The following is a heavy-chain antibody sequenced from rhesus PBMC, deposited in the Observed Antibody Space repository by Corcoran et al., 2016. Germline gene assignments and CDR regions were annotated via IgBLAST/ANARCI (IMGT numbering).Heavy chain of an antibody. J-gene: IGHJ4*01. D-gene: IGHD3S6*01. V-gene: IGHV7-114*01. CDR1: GYTFTTSA. Sequence: QVQLVQSGAEVKQPGASVKVSCKASGYTFTTSALNWGRQAHGQGLEWMGWITTDTGTPTSAQGFKERFTFSLATSITTAYLQISSLKAEDTAVYYCARSHFAPGFDYWGQGVLVTVSS. CDR2: ITTDTGTP. CDR3: ARSHFAPGFDY.